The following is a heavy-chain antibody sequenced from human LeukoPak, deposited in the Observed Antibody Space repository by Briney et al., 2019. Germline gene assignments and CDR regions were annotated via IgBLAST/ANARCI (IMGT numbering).Heavy chain of an antibody. CDR3: ARLSEYRSRNSGSYFMFDY. CDR1: GFTFSSYG. J-gene: IGHJ4*02. V-gene: IGHV3-21*01. Sequence: GGSLRLSCAASGFTFSSYGMNWVRQAPGKGLEWVSSISSSSSYIYYADSVKGRFTISRDNAKNSLYLQMNSLRAEDTAVYYCARLSEYRSRNSGSYFMFDYWGQGTLVTVSS. D-gene: IGHD1-26*01. CDR2: ISSSSSYI.